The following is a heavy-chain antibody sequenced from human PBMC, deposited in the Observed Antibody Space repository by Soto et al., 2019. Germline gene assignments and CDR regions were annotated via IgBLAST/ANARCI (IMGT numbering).Heavy chain of an antibody. J-gene: IGHJ6*02. CDR2: ISVYNGNT. Sequence: QVQQVQSGAEVKKPGASVKVSCKASGYTFTSYGISWVRQAPGQGLEWMGWISVYNGNTNYAQKVQGRVTMTTDTSTSTAYMELRSLRSDDTAVYYCARETVAGTSQGYYYGMDVWGQGTTVTVSS. CDR3: ARETVAGTSQGYYYGMDV. CDR1: GYTFTSYG. V-gene: IGHV1-18*01. D-gene: IGHD6-19*01.